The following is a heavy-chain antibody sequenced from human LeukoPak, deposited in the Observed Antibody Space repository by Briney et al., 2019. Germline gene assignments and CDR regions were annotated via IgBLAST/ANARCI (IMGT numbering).Heavy chain of an antibody. CDR1: GFTFSSYG. CDR2: ISYDGSNK. V-gene: IGHV3-30*18. CDR3: AKVAIEYYYGSGSYYRRDPYYYYGMDV. D-gene: IGHD3-10*01. J-gene: IGHJ6*02. Sequence: GGSLTLSCAASGFTFSSYGMHWVRQAPGKGLEWVAVISYDGSNKYYGDAVKGRFTISRDNSKNTLYLQMNSLRAEDTAVYYCAKVAIEYYYGSGSYYRRDPYYYYGMDVWGQGTTVTVSS.